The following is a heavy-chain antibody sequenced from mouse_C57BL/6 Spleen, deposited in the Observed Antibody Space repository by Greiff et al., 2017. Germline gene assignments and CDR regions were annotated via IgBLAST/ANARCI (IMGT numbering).Heavy chain of an antibody. D-gene: IGHD1-1*01. CDR3: ARDKGITTVVARYFDV. CDR1: GYSITSGYD. Sequence: VQLQQSGPGMVKPSQSLSLTCTVTGYSITSGYDWHWIRHFPGNKLEWMGYISYSGSTNYNPSLKSRISITHDTSKNHFFLKLNSVTTEDTATYYCARDKGITTVVARYFDVWGTGTTVTVSS. V-gene: IGHV3-1*01. CDR2: ISYSGST. J-gene: IGHJ1*03.